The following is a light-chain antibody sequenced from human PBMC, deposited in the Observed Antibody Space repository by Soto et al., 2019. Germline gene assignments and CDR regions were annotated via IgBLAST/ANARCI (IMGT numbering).Light chain of an antibody. CDR3: QQLRTFPQT. CDR1: QDISNY. V-gene: IGKV1-9*01. CDR2: AAS. Sequence: IQLTQSPSFLSSTAGVRVTITCRARQDISNYLAWYQQKPGKAPNLLIYAASTLQSGVPSRFSGSGSGTQFTLTISSLQPEDFATYYCQQLRTFPQTFGQGTKADI. J-gene: IGKJ1*01.